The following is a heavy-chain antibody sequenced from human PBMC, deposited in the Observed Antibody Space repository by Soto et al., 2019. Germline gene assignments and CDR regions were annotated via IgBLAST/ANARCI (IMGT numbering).Heavy chain of an antibody. CDR1: GDSVSSNSAA. CDR2: TYYRSKWYN. CDR3: ACATSTSPDSSWGDLFSGMDM. V-gene: IGHV6-1*01. D-gene: IGHD6-13*01. J-gene: IGHJ6*02. Sequence: SQTLSLTCAISGDSVSSNSAAWNWIRQSPSRGLEWLGRTYYRSKWYNDYAVSVKSRITINPDTSKNQFYLQLNSVTPEATAVYYCACATSTSPDSSWGDLFSGMDMWGQ.